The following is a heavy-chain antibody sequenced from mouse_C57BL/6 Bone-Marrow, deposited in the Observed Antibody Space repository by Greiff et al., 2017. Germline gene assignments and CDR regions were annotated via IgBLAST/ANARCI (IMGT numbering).Heavy chain of an antibody. V-gene: IGHV1-64*01. CDR1: GYTFTSYW. Sequence: VQLQQPGAELVKPGASVKLSCKASGYTFTSYWMHWVKQRPGQGLEWIGMIHPNSGSTNYNEKFKSKATLTVDKSSSTAYMQLSSLTSEDSAVYYCARLLRYPLYYFDYWGQGTTLTVSS. CDR3: ARLLRYPLYYFDY. D-gene: IGHD1-1*01. CDR2: IHPNSGST. J-gene: IGHJ2*01.